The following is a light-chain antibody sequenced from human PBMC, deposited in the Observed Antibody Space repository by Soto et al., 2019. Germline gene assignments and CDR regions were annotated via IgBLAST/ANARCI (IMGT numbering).Light chain of an antibody. CDR3: QQRASWPLT. CDR2: DAS. J-gene: IGKJ4*01. Sequence: EIVLTQSPATLSLSPGERATLSCRASQSVSSYLAWYQQKHGQAPRLLIYDASNRATGIPARFSGSGSGTDVTLTISSLEPEDFAVYYCQQRASWPLTFGGGTKVEIK. V-gene: IGKV3-11*01. CDR1: QSVSSY.